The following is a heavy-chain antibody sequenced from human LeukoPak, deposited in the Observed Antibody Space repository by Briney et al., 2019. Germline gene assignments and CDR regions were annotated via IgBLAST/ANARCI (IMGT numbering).Heavy chain of an antibody. Sequence: ASVKVSCKASGGTFSSYAISWVRQAPGQGLEWMGRIIPILGIANYAQKFQGRVTITADKSTSTAYMELSSLRSEDTAVYYCAREGRYFDWSEDYYGMDVWGQGTTVTVSS. V-gene: IGHV1-69*04. CDR2: IIPILGIA. J-gene: IGHJ6*02. CDR3: AREGRYFDWSEDYYGMDV. CDR1: GGTFSSYA. D-gene: IGHD3-9*01.